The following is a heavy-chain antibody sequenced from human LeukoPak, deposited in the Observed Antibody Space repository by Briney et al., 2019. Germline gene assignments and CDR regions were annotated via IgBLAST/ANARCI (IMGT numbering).Heavy chain of an antibody. J-gene: IGHJ4*02. CDR2: IYSGGST. Sequence: GGSLRLSCAASGFTVSSNYMSWVRQAPGKGLEWVSVIYSGGSTYYADSVKGRFTISRDNSKNTLFLQMNSLRAEDTAVYYCAKEGARIVVVPAPFWYWGQGTLVTVSS. V-gene: IGHV3-66*01. CDR1: GFTVSSNY. CDR3: AKEGARIVVVPAPFWY. D-gene: IGHD2-2*01.